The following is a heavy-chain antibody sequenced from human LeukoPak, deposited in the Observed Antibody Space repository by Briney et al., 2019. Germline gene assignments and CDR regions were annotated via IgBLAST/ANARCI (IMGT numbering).Heavy chain of an antibody. CDR3: ARGRRIKYSSSWYAY. D-gene: IGHD6-13*01. J-gene: IGHJ4*02. V-gene: IGHV4-34*01. Sequence: SETLSLTCAVYGGSFSGYYWSWIRQPPGKGLEWIGEINHSGSTNYNPSLKSRVTISVDTSKNQFSLKLSSVTAADTAVYYCARGRRIKYSSSWYAYWGQGTLVTVSS. CDR2: INHSGST. CDR1: GGSFSGYY.